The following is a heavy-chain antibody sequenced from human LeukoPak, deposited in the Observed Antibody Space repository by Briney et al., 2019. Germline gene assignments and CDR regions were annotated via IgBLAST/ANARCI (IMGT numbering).Heavy chain of an antibody. J-gene: IGHJ5*02. CDR2: IYYSGST. CDR1: GGSISSYY. V-gene: IGHV4-59*01. Sequence: PSETLSLTCTVSGGSISSYYWSWIRQPPGKGLEWIGYIYYSGSTNYNPSLKSRVTISVDTSKNQFSLKRSSVTAADTAVYYCARDYDVLTAYPPTQLFDPWGQGTLVTVSS. CDR3: ARDYDVLTAYPPTQLFDP. D-gene: IGHD3-9*01.